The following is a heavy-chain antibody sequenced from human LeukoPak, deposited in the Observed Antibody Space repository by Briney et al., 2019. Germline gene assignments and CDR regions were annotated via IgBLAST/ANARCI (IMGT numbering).Heavy chain of an antibody. D-gene: IGHD3-22*01. Sequence: GGSLRLSCAASGFTFSSYGIHWVRQAPGKGLEWVAFIRYDGSNKYYADSVKGRLTISRDNSKNTLYLQMNRLRAEDTAVYYCAKDFSVYYYDSRVLDYWGQGTLVTVSS. CDR1: GFTFSSYG. V-gene: IGHV3-30*02. CDR3: AKDFSVYYYDSRVLDY. J-gene: IGHJ4*02. CDR2: IRYDGSNK.